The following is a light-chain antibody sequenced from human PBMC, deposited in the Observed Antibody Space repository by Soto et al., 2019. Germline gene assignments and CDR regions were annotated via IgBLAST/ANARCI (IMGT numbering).Light chain of an antibody. Sequence: QSALTQPASVSGSPGQSITISCTGTSSDVGGYNYVSWYQLHPGKAPKLMIYEGSKRPSGVSNRFSGSKSGNTASLTISGLQAEDEADYYCCSYAGSSTFYVFGTGTKVTVL. CDR2: EGS. CDR3: CSYAGSSTFYV. J-gene: IGLJ1*01. CDR1: SSDVGGYNY. V-gene: IGLV2-23*01.